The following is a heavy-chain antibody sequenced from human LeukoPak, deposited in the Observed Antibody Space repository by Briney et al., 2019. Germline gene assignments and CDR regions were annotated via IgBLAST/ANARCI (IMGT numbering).Heavy chain of an antibody. CDR3: GRDRGYSYGHDAFDV. CDR1: GFTFSHYY. Sequence: GDSLRLSCAASGFTFSHYYMTWIRHAPGKGLEWIGYNSGSSTHIQYAHYETGRLTLPSDQARMSLYLQIHSLSGDATSVYYCGRDRGYSYGHDAFDVWGQGTLATVSS. V-gene: IGHV3-11*05. D-gene: IGHD5-18*01. CDR2: NSGSSTHI. J-gene: IGHJ3*01.